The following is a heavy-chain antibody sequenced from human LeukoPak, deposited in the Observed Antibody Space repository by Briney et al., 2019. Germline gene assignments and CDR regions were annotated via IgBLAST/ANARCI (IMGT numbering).Heavy chain of an antibody. D-gene: IGHD2/OR15-2a*01. CDR1: GFTFSSYG. Sequence: GGSLRLSCAASGFTFSSYGMHWVRQAPGKGLEWVAFTRYDGSKKYYADSVKGRFTIARDNSKNTLYLQMNSLRAEDTAVYYCARDWFHAIDYWGQGTLVTVSS. J-gene: IGHJ4*02. V-gene: IGHV3-30*02. CDR2: TRYDGSKK. CDR3: ARDWFHAIDY.